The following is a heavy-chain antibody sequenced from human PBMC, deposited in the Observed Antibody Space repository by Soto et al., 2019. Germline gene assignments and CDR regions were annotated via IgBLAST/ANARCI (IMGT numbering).Heavy chain of an antibody. J-gene: IGHJ4*02. Sequence: QVQLQQWGAGLLKPSETLSLTCAVYGGSFSGYYWSWIRQPPGKGLEWIGEINHSGSTNYNPSLKSRVTISVETSKNQFSLKLSSVTAADTAVYYCARGRGGLVRFDYWGQGTLVTVSS. D-gene: IGHD3-9*01. CDR2: INHSGST. CDR1: GGSFSGYY. CDR3: ARGRGGLVRFDY. V-gene: IGHV4-34*01.